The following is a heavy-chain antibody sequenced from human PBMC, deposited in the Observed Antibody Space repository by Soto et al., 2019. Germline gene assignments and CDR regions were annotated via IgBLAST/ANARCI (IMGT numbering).Heavy chain of an antibody. J-gene: IGHJ6*02. Sequence: GESLKISCEGSGYSFTTFWIAWVRQMPGKGLEWLGSFSPGDSDSRYSPSFKGQVTLSADKSISTAYLQWNSLRAEDMAVYYCARGSYCGGDCYRYYYYYGMDVWGQGTTVTVSS. D-gene: IGHD2-21*02. CDR1: GYSFTTFW. CDR2: FSPGDSDS. CDR3: ARGSYCGGDCYRYYYYYGMDV. V-gene: IGHV5-51*01.